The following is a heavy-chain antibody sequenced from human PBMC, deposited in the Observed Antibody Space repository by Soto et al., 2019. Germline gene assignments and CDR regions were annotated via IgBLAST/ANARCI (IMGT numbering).Heavy chain of an antibody. CDR3: GRGGGAKGWFDP. J-gene: IGHJ5*02. CDR2: IYYSGST. Sequence: SETLSLTCTVSGGSISSYYWSWIRQPPGKGLEWIGYIYYSGSTNYNPSLKSRVTISVDTSKNQFSLKLSSVTAADTAVYYCGRGGGAKGWFDPWGQGTLVTVSS. D-gene: IGHD1-26*01. CDR1: GGSISSYY. V-gene: IGHV4-59*01.